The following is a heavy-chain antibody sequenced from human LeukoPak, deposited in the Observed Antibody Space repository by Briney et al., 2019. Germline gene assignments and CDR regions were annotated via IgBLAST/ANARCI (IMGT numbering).Heavy chain of an antibody. Sequence: SETLSLTCTVSGGPIGSSSYYWGWLRQPPGKGLEWIGSIYHSGSTYYNPSLKSRVTISVDTSTNQFSLKLSSVTAADTAVYYCARAPPSYDSSGYHWGQGTLVTVSS. CDR1: GGPIGSSSYY. CDR2: IYHSGST. D-gene: IGHD3-22*01. V-gene: IGHV4-39*07. J-gene: IGHJ4*02. CDR3: ARAPPSYDSSGYH.